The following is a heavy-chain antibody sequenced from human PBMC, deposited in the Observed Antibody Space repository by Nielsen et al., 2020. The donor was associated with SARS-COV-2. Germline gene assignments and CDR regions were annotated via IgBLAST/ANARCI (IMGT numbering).Heavy chain of an antibody. CDR3: ARVDYDYVWGSYQGY. J-gene: IGHJ4*02. D-gene: IGHD3-16*02. V-gene: IGHV3-7*01. Sequence: GESLKISCAASGFTFSSYWMSWVRQAPGKGLEWVANIKQDGSEKYYVDSVKGRFTISRDNAKNSLYLQMNSLRAEDTVVYYCARVDYDYVWGSYQGYWGQGTLVTVSS. CDR2: IKQDGSEK. CDR1: GFTFSSYW.